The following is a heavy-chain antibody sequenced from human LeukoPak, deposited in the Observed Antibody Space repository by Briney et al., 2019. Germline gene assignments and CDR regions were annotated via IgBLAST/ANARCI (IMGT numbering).Heavy chain of an antibody. V-gene: IGHV3-74*01. CDR3: AKGFPSDFWSGYPDAFDI. D-gene: IGHD3-3*01. J-gene: IGHJ3*02. CDR2: INSDGSRT. CDR1: GFTYSSYW. Sequence: HPGGSLRLPCAASGFTYSSYWMHWVRQAPGKGLVWVSRINSDGSRTRYADSVKGRFTISRDNAKNSLYLQMNSLRAEDMALYYCAKGFPSDFWSGYPDAFDIWGQGTMVTVSS.